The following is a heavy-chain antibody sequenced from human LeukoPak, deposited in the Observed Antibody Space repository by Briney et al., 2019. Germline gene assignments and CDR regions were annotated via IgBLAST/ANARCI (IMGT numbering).Heavy chain of an antibody. Sequence: GASVKVSCKASGYTFTSYDINWVRQATGQGLEWMGWMNPNSGNTGYAQKFQGRVTMTRNTSISTAYMELSSLRSEDTAVYYCARGGYKRGEDAFDIWGQGTMVTVSS. V-gene: IGHV1-8*01. CDR2: MNPNSGNT. CDR3: ARGGYKRGEDAFDI. CDR1: GYTFTSYD. D-gene: IGHD5-24*01. J-gene: IGHJ3*02.